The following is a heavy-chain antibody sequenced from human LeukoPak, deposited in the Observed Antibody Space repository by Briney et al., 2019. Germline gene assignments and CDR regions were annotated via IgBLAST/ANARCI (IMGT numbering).Heavy chain of an antibody. CDR2: ISYDGSNK. J-gene: IGHJ4*02. CDR3: ARGGVVDY. D-gene: IGHD3-3*01. Sequence: PGGSLRLSCAASGFTFSSYAMHWVRQAPGKGLEWVAVISYDGSNKYYADSVKGRFTISRDNSKNTLYLQMNSLRAEDTAVYYCARGGVVDYWGQGTLVTVSS. CDR1: GFTFSSYA. V-gene: IGHV3-30-3*01.